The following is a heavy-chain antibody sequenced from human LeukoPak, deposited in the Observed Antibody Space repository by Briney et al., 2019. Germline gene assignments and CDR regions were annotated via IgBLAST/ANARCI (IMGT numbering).Heavy chain of an antibody. D-gene: IGHD1-26*01. V-gene: IGHV3-21*01. CDR3: AREGIVGATDYYYYMDV. CDR2: ISSSSSYI. J-gene: IGHJ6*03. CDR1: GFTFSSYS. Sequence: GGSLRLSCAASGFTFSSYSMNWVRQAPGKGLEWVSSISSSSSYIYYADSVKGRFTISRDNAQNSLYLQMNSLRAEDTAVYYCAREGIVGATDYYYYMDVWGKGTTVTVSS.